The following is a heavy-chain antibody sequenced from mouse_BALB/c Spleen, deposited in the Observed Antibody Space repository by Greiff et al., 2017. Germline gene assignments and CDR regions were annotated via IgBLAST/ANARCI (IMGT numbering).Heavy chain of an antibody. CDR3: TRGSDLIYYAMDY. CDR2: INPSNGGT. J-gene: IGHJ4*01. Sequence: VQLQQSGAELVKPGASVKLSCKASGYTFTSYYKYWVKQRPGQGLEWIGEINPSNGGTNFNEKFKSKATLTVDKSSSTAYMQLSSLTSEDSAVYYCTRGSDLIYYAMDYWGQGTSVTVSS. CDR1: GYTFTSYY. V-gene: IGHV1S81*02.